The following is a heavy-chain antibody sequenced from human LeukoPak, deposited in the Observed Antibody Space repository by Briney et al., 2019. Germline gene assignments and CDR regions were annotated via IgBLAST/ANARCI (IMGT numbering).Heavy chain of an antibody. CDR1: GYTFTSYG. CDR2: ISAYNGST. Sequence: ASVKVSCKASGYTFTSYGITWVRQAPGQGLEWMGWISAYNGSTIYAQKFQGRVTMTTDTSTTTAYMDLRSLRSDGTAMYYCARAPGITLVRGVKSDYWGQGTLVTVSS. CDR3: ARAPGITLVRGVKSDY. V-gene: IGHV1-18*01. J-gene: IGHJ4*02. D-gene: IGHD3-10*01.